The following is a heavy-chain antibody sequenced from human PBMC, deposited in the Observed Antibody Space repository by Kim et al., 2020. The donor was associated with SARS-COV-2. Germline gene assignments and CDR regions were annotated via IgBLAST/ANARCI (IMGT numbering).Heavy chain of an antibody. CDR1: GFTFSSYA. V-gene: IGHV3-23*01. D-gene: IGHD6-19*01. CDR2: ISGSGGST. CDR3: AKDKEAVAGTVWFRKAKGYYYGMDV. J-gene: IGHJ6*02. Sequence: GGSLRLSCAASGFTFSSYAMSWVRQAPGKGLEWVSAISGSGGSTYYADSVKGRFTISRDNSKNTLYLQMNSLRAEDTAVYYCAKDKEAVAGTVWFRKAKGYYYGMDVWGQGTTVTVSS.